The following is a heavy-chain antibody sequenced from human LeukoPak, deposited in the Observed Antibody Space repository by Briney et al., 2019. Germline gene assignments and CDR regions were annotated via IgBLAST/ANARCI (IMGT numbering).Heavy chain of an antibody. Sequence: GASVKVSCKASGGTFSSYAISWVRQAPGQGLEWMGGIIPIIGTANYAQKFQGRVTITADESASTAYMELSSLRSEDTAVYYCARGRPYAFDIWGQGTMVTVSS. CDR3: ARGRPYAFDI. J-gene: IGHJ3*02. V-gene: IGHV1-69*13. CDR2: IIPIIGTA. CDR1: GGTFSSYA.